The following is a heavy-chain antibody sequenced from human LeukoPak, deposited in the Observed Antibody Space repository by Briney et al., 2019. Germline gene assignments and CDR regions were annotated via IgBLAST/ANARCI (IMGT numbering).Heavy chain of an antibody. CDR3: ARQQLAEIDY. Sequence: PSETLSLTCAVSGYSISSGYYWGWIRQPPGNGLEWIGSIYHSGSTYYNPSLKSRVTISVDTSKNQFSLKLSSVTAAETAVYYCARQQLAEIDYWGQGTLVTVSS. D-gene: IGHD6-13*01. V-gene: IGHV4-38-2*01. J-gene: IGHJ4*02. CDR1: GYSISSGYY. CDR2: IYHSGST.